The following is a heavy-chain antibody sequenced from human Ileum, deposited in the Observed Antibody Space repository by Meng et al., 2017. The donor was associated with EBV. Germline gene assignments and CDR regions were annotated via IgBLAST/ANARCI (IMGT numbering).Heavy chain of an antibody. CDR2: ININTGSP. CDR1: GYTFTSYG. D-gene: IGHD6-19*01. Sequence: QVQLVQSGAEVKKPGXSVKVSCKASGYTFTSYGFNWVRQAPGQGLEWMGWININTGSPTYAQGFTGRFVFSLDTSVSTAYLQIDSLKADDTAVYYCARGNGWRFDYWGQGTLVTVSS. J-gene: IGHJ4*02. V-gene: IGHV7-4-1*01. CDR3: ARGNGWRFDY.